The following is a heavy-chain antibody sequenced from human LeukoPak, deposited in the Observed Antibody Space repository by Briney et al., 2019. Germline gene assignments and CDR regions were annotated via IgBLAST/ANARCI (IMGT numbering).Heavy chain of an antibody. Sequence: SETLSLTCTVSGGSISSYYWSWIRQPAGKGLEWIGRIYTSGSTYYNPSLRSRVSISVDTSKNRFSLNLRSVTAADTAVYYCARVPGVFYDTLTGYGSGWFDPWGQGTLVTVPS. CDR3: ARVPGVFYDTLTGYGSGWFDP. J-gene: IGHJ5*02. CDR1: GGSISSYY. V-gene: IGHV4-4*07. CDR2: IYTSGST. D-gene: IGHD2-15*01.